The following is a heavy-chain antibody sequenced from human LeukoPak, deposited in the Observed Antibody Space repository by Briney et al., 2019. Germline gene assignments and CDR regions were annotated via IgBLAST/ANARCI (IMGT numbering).Heavy chain of an antibody. CDR3: ARDLQLWSSYYGTDV. Sequence: ASVKVSCKASGYTFTSYGMSWVRQAPGQGLEWMGLICAYNGNTNYAQKLQVRVSMTPATSTRTAYMELRSLRSEDSAVYYYARDLQLWSSYYGTDVWGQG. CDR1: GYTFTSYG. V-gene: IGHV1-18*01. CDR2: ICAYNGNT. D-gene: IGHD5-18*01. J-gene: IGHJ6*01.